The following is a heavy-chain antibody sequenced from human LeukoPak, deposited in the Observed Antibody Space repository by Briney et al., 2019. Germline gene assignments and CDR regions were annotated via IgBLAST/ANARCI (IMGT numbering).Heavy chain of an antibody. Sequence: GGSLRLSCAASGFTSDDYAMHWVRQAPGKGLEWVSGISWNSGSIGYADSVKGRFTISRDNAKNSLYLQMNSLRAEDTALYYCAKGGGIAARPVYFDYWGQGTLVTVSS. CDR2: ISWNSGSI. V-gene: IGHV3-9*02. J-gene: IGHJ4*02. D-gene: IGHD6-6*01. CDR3: AKGGGIAARPVYFDY. CDR1: GFTSDDYA.